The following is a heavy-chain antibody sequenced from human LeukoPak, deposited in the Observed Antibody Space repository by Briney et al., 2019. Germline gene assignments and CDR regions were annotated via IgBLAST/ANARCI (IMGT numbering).Heavy chain of an antibody. Sequence: GSLRLSCAASGFTFSTYAMSWVRQAPGNELKSVREINHSGSTNYNPSLKSRVTISVDTSKNQFSLKLSSVTAADTAVYYCARGIAAAGTVCDAFDIWGQGTMVTVSS. D-gene: IGHD6-13*01. J-gene: IGHJ3*02. CDR2: INHSGST. CDR3: ARGIAAAGTVCDAFDI. CDR1: GFTFSTYA. V-gene: IGHV4-34*01.